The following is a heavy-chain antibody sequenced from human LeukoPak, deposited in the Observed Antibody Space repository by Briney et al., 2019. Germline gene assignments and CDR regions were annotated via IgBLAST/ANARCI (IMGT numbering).Heavy chain of an antibody. D-gene: IGHD2-2*01. J-gene: IGHJ6*02. Sequence: ASVKVSCKASGGTFSSYAISWVRQAPGQGLEWMGRIIPILGIANYAQKFQDRVTITADKSTSTAYMELSSLRSEDTAVYYCARRQLLPGYYGIDVWSQGSTATV. V-gene: IGHV1-69*04. CDR3: ARRQLLPGYYGIDV. CDR1: GGTFSSYA. CDR2: IIPILGIA.